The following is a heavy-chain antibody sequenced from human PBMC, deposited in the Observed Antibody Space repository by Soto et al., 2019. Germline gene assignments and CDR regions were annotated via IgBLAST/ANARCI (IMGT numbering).Heavy chain of an antibody. CDR3: AKDPQYSSGWYDY. J-gene: IGHJ4*02. D-gene: IGHD6-19*01. CDR2: ISGSGGST. Sequence: GGSPRLSCAASGFTFSSYAMSWVRQAPGKGLEWVSAISGSGGSTYYADSVKGRFTISRDNSKNTLYLQMNSLRAEDTAVYYCAKDPQYSSGWYDYWGQGTLVTVSS. V-gene: IGHV3-23*01. CDR1: GFTFSSYA.